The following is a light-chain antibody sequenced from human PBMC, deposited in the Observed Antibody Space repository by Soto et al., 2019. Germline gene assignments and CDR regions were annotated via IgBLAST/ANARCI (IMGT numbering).Light chain of an antibody. J-gene: IGLJ2*01. V-gene: IGLV1-44*01. CDR2: SNN. CDR3: EAWDGSLNVVL. CDR1: SSNIGTNT. Sequence: QSVLTQPPSASGTPGQRVTISCSGSSSNIGTNTVNWYQHLPGSAPTILIYSNNQSPSGVPDRFSGSKSGTSASLAISGLQPDDEADYYCEAWDGSLNVVLFGGGTKLTVL.